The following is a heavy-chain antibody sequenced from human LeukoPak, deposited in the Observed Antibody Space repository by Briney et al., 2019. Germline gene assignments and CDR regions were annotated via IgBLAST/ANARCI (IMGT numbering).Heavy chain of an antibody. D-gene: IGHD3-3*01. CDR1: GFTFTSSA. V-gene: IGHV1-58*01. Sequence: ASVKVSCKASGFTFTSSAVQWVRQARGQRLEWIGWIVVCSGNTNYAQKFQERVTITRDMSTSTAYMELSSLRSEDTAVYYCAAAPYDFWSGYYSPFDYWGQGTLVTVSS. J-gene: IGHJ4*02. CDR2: IVVCSGNT. CDR3: AAAPYDFWSGYYSPFDY.